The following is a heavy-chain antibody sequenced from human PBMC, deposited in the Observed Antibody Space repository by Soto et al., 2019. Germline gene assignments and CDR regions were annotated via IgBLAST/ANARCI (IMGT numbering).Heavy chain of an antibody. CDR3: ARDQGYYGSGTLDT. Sequence: SETLSLTCTVSGGSISSGDYYWSWIRQPPGKGLEWIGYIYYSGSTYYNPSLKSRVTISVDTSKNQFSLKLSSVTAADTAVYYCARDQGYYGSGTLDTWGQGTLVTVSS. D-gene: IGHD3-10*01. J-gene: IGHJ5*02. V-gene: IGHV4-30-4*01. CDR1: GGSISSGDYY. CDR2: IYYSGST.